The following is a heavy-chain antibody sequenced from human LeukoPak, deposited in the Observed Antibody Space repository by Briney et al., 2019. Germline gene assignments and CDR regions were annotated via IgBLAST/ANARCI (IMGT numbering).Heavy chain of an antibody. Sequence: PSETLSLTCAVYGGSFSGYYWSWIRQPPGKGLEWIGEINHSGSTNYNPSLKSRVTISVDTSKNRFSLKLSSVTAADTAVYYCAGYYGSGGFDPWGQGTLVTVSS. CDR1: GGSFSGYY. J-gene: IGHJ5*02. D-gene: IGHD3-10*01. CDR3: AGYYGSGGFDP. CDR2: INHSGST. V-gene: IGHV4-34*01.